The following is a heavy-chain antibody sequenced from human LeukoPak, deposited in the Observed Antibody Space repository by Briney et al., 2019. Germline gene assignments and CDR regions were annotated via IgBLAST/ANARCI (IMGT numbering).Heavy chain of an antibody. CDR2: IKPDGSEQ. Sequence: PGGSLRLSCAASGFTFSNYWMSWVRQPPGKGLEWVAIIKPDGSEQLYVDSVKGRFTISRDNTKNSLYLQMNSLRDEDTAVYYCARDDFVSAVSTTWFDSWGQGTLVTVSS. CDR1: GFTFSNYW. J-gene: IGHJ5*01. D-gene: IGHD1-26*01. CDR3: ARDDFVSAVSTTWFDS. V-gene: IGHV3-7*01.